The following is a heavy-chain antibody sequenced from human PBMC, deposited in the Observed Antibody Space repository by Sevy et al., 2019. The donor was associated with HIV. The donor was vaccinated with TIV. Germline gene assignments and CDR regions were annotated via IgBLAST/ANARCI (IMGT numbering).Heavy chain of an antibody. V-gene: IGHV3-23*01. Sequence: GGSLRLSCAASGFTFSSSIMTWVRQAPGKGLEWVSAITGSGGSTYYADSVKGRFTISRDNSKNTLYLQMNSLRAEDTAVYYCAKVGFWGPQDDDILTGYKPNWFDPWGQGTLVTVSS. D-gene: IGHD3-9*01. CDR3: AKVGFWGPQDDDILTGYKPNWFDP. CDR2: ITGSGGST. CDR1: GFTFSSSI. J-gene: IGHJ5*02.